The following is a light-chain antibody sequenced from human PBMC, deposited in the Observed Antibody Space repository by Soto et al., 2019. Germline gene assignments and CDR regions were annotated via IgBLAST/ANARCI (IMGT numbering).Light chain of an antibody. CDR2: VEGSGTY. CDR1: SGYSTYI. Sequence: QLVLTQSSSASASLGSSVRLTCTLSSGYSTYIIAWHQQQPGKAPRFLMKVEGSGTYNKGSGVPGRFSGSSSGADRYLTISNLQYEDEADYYCETWDNNILVFGGGTKLTVL. CDR3: ETWDNNILV. V-gene: IGLV4-60*02. J-gene: IGLJ2*01.